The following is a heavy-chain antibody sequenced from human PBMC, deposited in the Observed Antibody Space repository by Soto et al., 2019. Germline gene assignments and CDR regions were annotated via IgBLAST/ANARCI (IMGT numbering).Heavy chain of an antibody. CDR2: IWKDGSNE. V-gene: IGHV3-33*01. CDR3: ARNSNGVDV. Sequence: QVQLVESGGGVVQPGWSLRLSCAASGFTFSNYAMHWVRQSPGKGLEWVSVIWKDGSNEYYADSVKGRFTISRDNSKNTVYLQMSSLRDEDTAVYYCARNSNGVDVWGQGTTVTVSS. CDR1: GFTFSNYA. J-gene: IGHJ6*02.